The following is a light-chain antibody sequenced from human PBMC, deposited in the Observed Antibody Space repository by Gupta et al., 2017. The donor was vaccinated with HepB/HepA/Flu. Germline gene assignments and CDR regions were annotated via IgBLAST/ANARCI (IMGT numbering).Light chain of an antibody. Sequence: EIVMTQSPATLSVSPGESVTLSYRSSQSISGNVAWYQQKPGQAPTLLIYGASTRAAGIPARFSGSASGTDFSLTISSLQSEDLAIYYCQQYYNWRPITFGQGTRLEIK. V-gene: IGKV3D-15*01. CDR2: GAS. CDR1: QSISGN. CDR3: QQYYNWRPIT. J-gene: IGKJ5*01.